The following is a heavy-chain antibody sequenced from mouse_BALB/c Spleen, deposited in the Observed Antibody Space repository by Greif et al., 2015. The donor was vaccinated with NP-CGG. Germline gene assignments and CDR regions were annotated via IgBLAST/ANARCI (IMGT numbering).Heavy chain of an antibody. J-gene: IGHJ4*01. V-gene: IGHV14-3*02. CDR2: IDPANGNT. Sequence: EVKLQESGAELVKPGASVKLSCTASGFNIKDTYMHWVKQRPEQGLEWIGRIDPANGNTKYDPKFQGKATITADTSSNTAYLQLSSLTSEDTAVYYCARMITDAMDYWGQGTSVTVSS. D-gene: IGHD2-4*01. CDR1: GFNIKDTY. CDR3: ARMITDAMDY.